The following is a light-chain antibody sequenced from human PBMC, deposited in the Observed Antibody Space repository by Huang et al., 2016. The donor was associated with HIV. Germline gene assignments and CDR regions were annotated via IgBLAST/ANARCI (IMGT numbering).Light chain of an antibody. CDR2: DVS. CDR1: QRLLHSDGKTY. V-gene: IGKV2-29*02. J-gene: IGKJ2*02. Sequence: ILMTQTPLSFSFPPEQPATISCKSNQRLLHSDGKTYLYWYFQRPGQSPQLLIYDVSSWFSGVPDRFRGSGSGTDFTLKISRVEAGDVGIYYCMQSTHLRTFGQGTKLEIK. CDR3: MQSTHLRT.